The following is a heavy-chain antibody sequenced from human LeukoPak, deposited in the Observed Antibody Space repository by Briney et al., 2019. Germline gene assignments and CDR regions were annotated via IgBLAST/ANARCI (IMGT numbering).Heavy chain of an antibody. CDR3: ARDILGWNDVDYFDY. CDR1: GFTFSSYE. Sequence: VGSLRLSCAASGFTFSSYEMNWVRQAPGKGLEWVSYISSSGSTIYYAASVKGRFTISRDNAKNSLYLQMTSLRAEDTAVYYCARDILGWNDVDYFDYWGQGTLVTVSS. CDR2: ISSSGSTI. J-gene: IGHJ4*02. D-gene: IGHD1-1*01. V-gene: IGHV3-48*03.